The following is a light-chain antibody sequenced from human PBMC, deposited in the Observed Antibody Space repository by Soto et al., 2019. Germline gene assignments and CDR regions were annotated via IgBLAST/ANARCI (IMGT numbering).Light chain of an antibody. CDR2: DAS. J-gene: IGKJ1*01. Sequence: DIQMTQSPSSLSASVGDRVTITCRASQTISSKLNWYQQKPGKVPKLLIYDASSLQSGVPSRFSGSGSGTDFTLTISSLQPEDFATYYCQQSYRSPPTFGQGTKVE. V-gene: IGKV1-39*01. CDR1: QTISSK. CDR3: QQSYRSPPT.